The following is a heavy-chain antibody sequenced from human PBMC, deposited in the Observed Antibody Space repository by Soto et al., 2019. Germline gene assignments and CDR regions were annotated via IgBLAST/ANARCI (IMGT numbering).Heavy chain of an antibody. Sequence: SETLPLTCTVSGGSISSGGYYWSWIRQHPGKGLEWIGYIYYSGSTYYNPSLKSRVTISVDTSKNQFSLKLSSVTAADTAVYYCARATYYYDSSGYSRSYYFDYWGQGTLVTVSS. D-gene: IGHD3-22*01. CDR1: GGSISSGGYY. V-gene: IGHV4-31*03. CDR2: IYYSGST. CDR3: ARATYYYDSSGYSRSYYFDY. J-gene: IGHJ4*02.